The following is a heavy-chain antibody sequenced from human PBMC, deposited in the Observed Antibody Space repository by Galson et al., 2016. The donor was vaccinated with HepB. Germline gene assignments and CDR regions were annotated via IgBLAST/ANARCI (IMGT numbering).Heavy chain of an antibody. CDR2: ITLDSGNI. V-gene: IGHV3-9*01. CDR1: GFKFDDYA. Sequence: SLRLSCAASGFKFDDYAMHWVRRRPGKGLEWVSGITLDSGNIVYADSVKGRFTISRDNPNNTVYLQMNSLRGEDTAVYYCARDPGRIASAGHLDSWGQGTLVTVSS. D-gene: IGHD6-13*01. J-gene: IGHJ5*01. CDR3: ARDPGRIASAGHLDS.